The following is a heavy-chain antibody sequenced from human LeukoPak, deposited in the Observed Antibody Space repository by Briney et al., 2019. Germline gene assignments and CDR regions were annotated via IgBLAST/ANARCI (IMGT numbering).Heavy chain of an antibody. V-gene: IGHV4-4*08. D-gene: IGHD3-22*01. Sequence: PGGSLRLSCAASGFTFSSYEMNWVRQAPGKGLEWIGRIYTSGSTNYNPSLKSRVTISLDTSENHFSLKLSSVTAADTAVYYCARVTTGGYYNYWGQGTLVTVSS. J-gene: IGHJ4*02. CDR1: GFTFSSYE. CDR3: ARVTTGGYYNY. CDR2: IYTSGST.